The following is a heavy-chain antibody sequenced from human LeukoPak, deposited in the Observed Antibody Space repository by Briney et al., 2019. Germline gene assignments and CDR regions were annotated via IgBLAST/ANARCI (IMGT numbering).Heavy chain of an antibody. CDR1: GFTFGDYA. CDR3: TRASRHSHPIYDYVWGSYRPLYFDY. D-gene: IGHD3-16*02. Sequence: PGGSLRLSCTASGFTFGDYAMSWFRQAPGKGLEWVGFIRSKAYGGTTEYAASVKGRFTISRDDSKSIAYLQMNSLKTEDTAVYYCTRASRHSHPIYDYVWGSYRPLYFDYWGQGTLVTVSS. J-gene: IGHJ4*02. V-gene: IGHV3-49*03. CDR2: IRSKAYGGTT.